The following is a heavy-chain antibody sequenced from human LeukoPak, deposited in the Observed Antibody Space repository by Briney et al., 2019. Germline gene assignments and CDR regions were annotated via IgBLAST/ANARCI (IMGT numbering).Heavy chain of an antibody. J-gene: IGHJ4*02. D-gene: IGHD6-13*01. CDR3: AKTRTGYSSSWYQPIDY. V-gene: IGHV3-23*01. CDR2: ISPAGGTT. Sequence: PGGSLRLSCAVSGFTFSSEAMGWVRQLPGGGLEWVSTISPAGGTTYYAESMKGRFTISRDNSKNALYLQMNSLRAEDTAVYYCAKTRTGYSSSWYQPIDYWGQGTLVTVSS. CDR1: GFTFSSEA.